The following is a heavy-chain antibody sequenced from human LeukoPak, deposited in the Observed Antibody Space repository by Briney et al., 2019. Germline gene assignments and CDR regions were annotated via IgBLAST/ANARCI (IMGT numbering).Heavy chain of an antibody. CDR3: ARSRLGRASPGKKYYYYGMDV. D-gene: IGHD6-13*01. J-gene: IGHJ6*02. CDR1: GFTFSSYW. Sequence: GGSLRLSCAASGFTFSSYWMSWVRQAPGKGLEWVAVVSFDGGDKYYADSVKGRFTISRDNSKITLYLQMNSLRPEDTAVYYCARSRLGRASPGKKYYYYGMDVWGQGTTVTVSS. V-gene: IGHV3-30*03. CDR2: VSFDGGDK.